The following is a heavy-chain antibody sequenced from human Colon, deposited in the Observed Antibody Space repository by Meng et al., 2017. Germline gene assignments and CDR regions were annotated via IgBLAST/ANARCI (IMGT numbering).Heavy chain of an antibody. CDR1: GGSISSGSYY. CDR3: ARCSYCSGGSCYYGDWFDP. CDR2: IYPSGST. D-gene: IGHD2-15*01. Sequence: SETLSLTCTVSGGSISSGSYYWSWIRQPAGKGLEWIGRIYPSGSTNYNPSLKSRVTISVDTSKNQFSLKLSSVTAADTAVYYCARCSYCSGGSCYYGDWFDPWGQGTLVTVSS. J-gene: IGHJ5*02. V-gene: IGHV4-61*02.